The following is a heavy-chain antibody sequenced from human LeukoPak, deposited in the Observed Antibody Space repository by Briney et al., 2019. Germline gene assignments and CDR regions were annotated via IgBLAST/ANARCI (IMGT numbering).Heavy chain of an antibody. J-gene: IGHJ4*02. Sequence: PGGSLRLSCTASGFTFTNYGMHWVRQAPGKGLEWVAFIRYDGSPKYYADSVKGRFTISRDNSKNTLYLQMNGLKTEDTAFYYCAKSAVPQLALPFEYWGQGTLVTVSS. CDR3: AKSAVPQLALPFEY. D-gene: IGHD6-13*01. CDR2: IRYDGSPK. V-gene: IGHV3-30*02. CDR1: GFTFTNYG.